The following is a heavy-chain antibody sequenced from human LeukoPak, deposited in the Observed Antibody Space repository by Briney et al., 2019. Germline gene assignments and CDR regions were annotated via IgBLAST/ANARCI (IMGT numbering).Heavy chain of an antibody. Sequence: SETLSLTCTVSGGSISSSSYYWGWIRQPPGTGLEWIGSIYYSGSTYYNPSLKSRVTISVDTSKNQFSLKLSSVTAADTAVYYCAGSLAVAGTATGAFDIWGQGTMVTVSS. V-gene: IGHV4-39*07. CDR1: GGSISSSSYY. J-gene: IGHJ3*02. CDR2: IYYSGST. CDR3: AGSLAVAGTATGAFDI. D-gene: IGHD6-19*01.